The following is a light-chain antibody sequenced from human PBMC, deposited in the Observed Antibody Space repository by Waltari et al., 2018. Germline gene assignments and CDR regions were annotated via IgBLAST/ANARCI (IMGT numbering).Light chain of an antibody. CDR3: SSYTTSSAPGV. J-gene: IGLJ1*01. CDR2: EVS. CDR1: DSDVGAYDF. Sequence: QSALTQPASVSGSPGQSITTSCSGTDSDVGAYDFVSWYQQHPGKAPHLIIYEVSNRPSGISNRFSASKSGNTASLTISVLQAEDEADYYCSSYTTSSAPGVFGTGTRVTVL. V-gene: IGLV2-14*01.